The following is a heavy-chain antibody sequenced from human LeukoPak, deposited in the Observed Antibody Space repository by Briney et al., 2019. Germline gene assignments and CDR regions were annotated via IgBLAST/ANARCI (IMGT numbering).Heavy chain of an antibody. CDR1: GFTFSNAW. CDR2: IKSKGDGETT. Sequence: GGSLRLSCAASGFTFSNAWMSWVRQAPGKGLEWVGRIKSKGDGETTDYAAPVKGRFTMSRDDSKATLYLQMNSLKAEDTAVYYCTTDLGLTMIRGVIVYWGQGALVTVSS. V-gene: IGHV3-15*01. CDR3: TTDLGLTMIRGVIVY. D-gene: IGHD3-10*01. J-gene: IGHJ4*02.